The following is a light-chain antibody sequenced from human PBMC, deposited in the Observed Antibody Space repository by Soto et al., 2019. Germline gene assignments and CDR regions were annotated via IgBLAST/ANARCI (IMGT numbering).Light chain of an antibody. CDR2: DAT. CDR1: QSISRW. CDR3: QQYSSYWT. V-gene: IGKV1-5*01. J-gene: IGKJ1*01. Sequence: DLQMTQSPSTLCPSVVARVTITCRASQSISRWLAWYQQKPGKAPKLLIHDATSLESGVPSRFSGSGSGTEFTLTISSLQPEDFATYYCQQYSSYWTVAQGNKVDIK.